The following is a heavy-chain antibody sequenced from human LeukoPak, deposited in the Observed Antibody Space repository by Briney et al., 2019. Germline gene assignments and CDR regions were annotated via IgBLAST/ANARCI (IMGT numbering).Heavy chain of an antibody. D-gene: IGHD3-10*01. V-gene: IGHV1-2*02. J-gene: IGHJ3*02. CDR3: ARVGSFWDAFDI. CDR1: GYTFTGYY. CDR2: INPNSGGT. Sequence: ASVKVSCKASGYTFTGYYMHWVRQAPGQGLEWMGWINPNSGGTNYAQKFQGRVTMTRDTSISTAYMELSRLRSDDTAVYCCARVGSFWDAFDIWGQGTMVTVSS.